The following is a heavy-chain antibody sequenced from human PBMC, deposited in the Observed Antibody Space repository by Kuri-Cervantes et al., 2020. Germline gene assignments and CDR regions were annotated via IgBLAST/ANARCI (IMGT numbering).Heavy chain of an antibody. Sequence: LRLPCTVSGGSISSGGYYWSWIRQHPGKGLEWIGYIYYSGSTYYNPPLKSRVTISVDKSKNQFSLKLSSVTAADTAVYYCARENGSGSYYNWFDPWGQGTLVTVSS. D-gene: IGHD3-10*01. CDR1: GGSISSGGYY. J-gene: IGHJ5*02. V-gene: IGHV4-31*03. CDR2: IYYSGST. CDR3: ARENGSGSYYNWFDP.